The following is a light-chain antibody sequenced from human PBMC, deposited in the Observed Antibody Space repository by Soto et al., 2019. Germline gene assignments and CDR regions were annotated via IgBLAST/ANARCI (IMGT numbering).Light chain of an antibody. CDR3: QVWDSSSDHVV. Sequence: SYELTQPPSVSVAPGKTARITCGGNNIGSKSVHWYQQKPGQAPVLVIYYDSDRPSGIPERFSGSNSGNTATLTISRVEAGDEAEYYCQVWDSSSDHVVFGGGTKHTVL. CDR1: NIGSKS. CDR2: YDS. V-gene: IGLV3-21*04. J-gene: IGLJ2*01.